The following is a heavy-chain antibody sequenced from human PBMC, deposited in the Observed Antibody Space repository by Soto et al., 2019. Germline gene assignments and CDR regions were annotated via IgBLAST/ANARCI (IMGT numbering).Heavy chain of an antibody. D-gene: IGHD3-22*01. CDR3: ARHYPHYYDSSGKYYFDY. V-gene: IGHV4-34*01. J-gene: IGHJ4*02. CDR2: INHSGST. Sequence: SETLSLTCAVYGGSFSGYYWSWIRQPPGKGLEWIGEINHSGSTNYNPSLKSRVTISVDTSKNQFSLKLSSVTAADTAVYYCARHYPHYYDSSGKYYFDYWGQGTLVTVSS. CDR1: GGSFSGYY.